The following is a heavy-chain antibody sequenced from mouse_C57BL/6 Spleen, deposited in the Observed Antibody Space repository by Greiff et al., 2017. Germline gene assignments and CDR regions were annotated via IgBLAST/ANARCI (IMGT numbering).Heavy chain of an antibody. V-gene: IGHV1-66*01. CDR1: GYSFTSYY. Sequence: LVESGPELVKPGASVKISCKASGYSFTSYYIHWVKQRPGQGLEWIGWIYPGSGNTKYNEKFKGKATLTADTSSSTAYMQLSSLTSEDSAVYYCARPYYYGSSLAYWGQGTLVTVSA. D-gene: IGHD1-1*01. CDR2: IYPGSGNT. J-gene: IGHJ3*01. CDR3: ARPYYYGSSLAY.